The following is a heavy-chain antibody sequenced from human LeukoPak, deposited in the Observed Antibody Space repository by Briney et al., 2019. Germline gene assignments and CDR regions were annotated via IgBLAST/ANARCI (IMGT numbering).Heavy chain of an antibody. Sequence: GGSLRLSCAASGFTFSSYWMSWVRQAPGKGLEWVANIKQDGSEKYYVDSVKGRFTISRDNAKNSLYLQMNSPRAEDTAVYYCARRKSYGRIDAFDIWGQGTMVTVSS. V-gene: IGHV3-7*01. CDR1: GFTFSSYW. CDR3: ARRKSYGRIDAFDI. CDR2: IKQDGSEK. D-gene: IGHD5-18*01. J-gene: IGHJ3*02.